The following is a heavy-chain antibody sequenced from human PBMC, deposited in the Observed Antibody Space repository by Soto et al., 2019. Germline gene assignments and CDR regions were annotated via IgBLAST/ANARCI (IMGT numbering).Heavy chain of an antibody. CDR2: IYWDDDK. Sequence: QITLKESGPTLVSPTQPLTLTCTFSGFSLSSSGVGVGWIRQPPGKALEWLALIYWDDDKRYSPSLKSRLTITKDTSKNPVVLTLTKLDTVDTATYYCARGGWTTYYSPFFDYWGQGTLVTVSS. V-gene: IGHV2-5*02. D-gene: IGHD3-10*01. J-gene: IGHJ4*02. CDR1: GFSLSSSGVG. CDR3: ARGGWTTYYSPFFDY.